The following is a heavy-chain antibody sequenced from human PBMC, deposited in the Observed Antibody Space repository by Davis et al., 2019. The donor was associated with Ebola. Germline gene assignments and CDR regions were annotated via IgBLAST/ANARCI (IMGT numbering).Heavy chain of an antibody. J-gene: IGHJ6*02. Sequence: GGSLRLSCAASGFTFSSYAMSWVRQAPGKGLDWISAISRSGGSTYYADSVKGRFTISRDNATNSLYLQMNSLRAEDTAVYYCARDPLGNYYDSYGMDVWGQGTTVTVSS. V-gene: IGHV3-23*01. D-gene: IGHD3-16*01. CDR3: ARDPLGNYYDSYGMDV. CDR2: ISRSGGST. CDR1: GFTFSSYA.